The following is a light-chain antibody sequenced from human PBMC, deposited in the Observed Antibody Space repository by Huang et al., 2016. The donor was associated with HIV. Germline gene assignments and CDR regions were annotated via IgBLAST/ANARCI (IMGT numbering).Light chain of an antibody. CDR2: AAS. J-gene: IGKJ1*01. Sequence: AIRITQSPSSLSASTGDRVTITCRASQSISSYLDWYQQKPGKAPKLLIYAASTLQSGVPSRFSGSGSGTDFTLTISCLQSEDFATYYCQQYYSYPPTFGQGTKVEIK. V-gene: IGKV1-8*01. CDR3: QQYYSYPPT. CDR1: QSISSY.